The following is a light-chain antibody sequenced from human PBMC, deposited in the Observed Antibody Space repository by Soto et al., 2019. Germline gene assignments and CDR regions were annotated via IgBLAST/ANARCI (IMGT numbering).Light chain of an antibody. CDR2: DVS. CDR1: SSDVGGYNY. Sequence: QSALTQPASVSGSPGQSVTISCTGTSSDVGGYNYVSWYQHHPGKAPKLMIYDVSNRPSGVSNRFSGSKSGNTASLTISGLQAEDEADYYRSSYTSSSTRVFGGGTKVTVL. V-gene: IGLV2-14*03. CDR3: SSYTSSSTRV. J-gene: IGLJ2*01.